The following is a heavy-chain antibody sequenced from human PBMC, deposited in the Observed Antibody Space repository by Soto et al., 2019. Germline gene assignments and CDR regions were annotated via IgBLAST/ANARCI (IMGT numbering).Heavy chain of an antibody. V-gene: IGHV1-46*01. CDR2: INPSGGST. Sequence: QVQLVQSGAEVKKPGASVKVSCKASGYTFTSYYMHWVRQAPGQGLEWMGIINPSGGSTSYAQKSQGRGTMTRDTSTSTVYMELSSLRYEDTAVYYCAVPSQADGDYGTGYYYYYYMDVWGKGTTVTVSS. CDR3: AVPSQADGDYGTGYYYYYYMDV. J-gene: IGHJ6*03. CDR1: GYTFTSYY. D-gene: IGHD4-17*01.